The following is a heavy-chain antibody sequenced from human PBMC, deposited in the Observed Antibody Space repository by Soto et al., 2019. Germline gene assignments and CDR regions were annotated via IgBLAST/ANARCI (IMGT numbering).Heavy chain of an antibody. CDR3: GRDTNGTNRYYYFDY. CDR2: INPSGGST. CDR1: GYTFTSYY. V-gene: IGHV1-46*01. J-gene: IGHJ4*02. D-gene: IGHD1-1*01. Sequence: ASVKVSCKASGYTFTSYYMHWLRQAPGQGLEWMGIINPSGGSTSYAQKFQGRVTMTRDTSTSTVYMELSSLRSEDTAVYYCGRDTNGTNRYYYFDYWGQGNRVTVSS.